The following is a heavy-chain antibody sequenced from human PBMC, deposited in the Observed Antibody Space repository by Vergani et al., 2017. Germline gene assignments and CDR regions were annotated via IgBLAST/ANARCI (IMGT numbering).Heavy chain of an antibody. CDR3: ARARCIETCYMSNWLDS. CDR1: GFSFNSYW. CDR2: IKSDGSIT. V-gene: IGHV3-74*03. D-gene: IGHD3-9*01. Sequence: VQLVNSGGDVVQPGGSLRLSCSASGFSFNSYWMHWVRQVPGKGLLWVSRIKSDGSITAYADSVKGRFTISRDNAQNTLYLQMNSLRVEDTGVYYCARARCIETCYMSNWLDSWGQGTLVTVSS. J-gene: IGHJ5*01.